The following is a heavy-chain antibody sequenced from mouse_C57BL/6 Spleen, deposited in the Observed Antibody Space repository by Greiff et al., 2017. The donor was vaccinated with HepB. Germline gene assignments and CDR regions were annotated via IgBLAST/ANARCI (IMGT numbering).Heavy chain of an antibody. CDR2: ISSGGDYI. Sequence: EVKLEESGEGLVKPGGSLKLSCAASGFTFSSYAMSWVRQTPEKRLEWVAYISSGGDYIYYADTVKGRFTISRDNARNTLYLQMSSLKSEDTAMYYFTRDPYGYYVSYAMDYWGQGTSVTVSS. V-gene: IGHV5-9-1*02. D-gene: IGHD2-3*01. CDR3: TRDPYGYYVSYAMDY. CDR1: GFTFSSYA. J-gene: IGHJ4*01.